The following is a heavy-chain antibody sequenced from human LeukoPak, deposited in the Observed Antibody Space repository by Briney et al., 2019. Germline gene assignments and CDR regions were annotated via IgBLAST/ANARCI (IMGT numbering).Heavy chain of an antibody. CDR3: AKSTMAVGFDP. CDR2: ISYDGSNK. Sequence: GGSLRLSCAASGFTFSSYAMHWVRQAPGKGLEWVAVISYDGSNKYYADSVKGRFTISRDNSKNTLYLQMNSLRAEDTAVYYCAKSTMAVGFDPWGQGTLVTVSS. V-gene: IGHV3-30-3*02. J-gene: IGHJ5*02. CDR1: GFTFSSYA. D-gene: IGHD3-10*01.